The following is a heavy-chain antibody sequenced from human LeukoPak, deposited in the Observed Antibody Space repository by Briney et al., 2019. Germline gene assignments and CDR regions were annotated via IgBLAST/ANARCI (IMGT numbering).Heavy chain of an antibody. D-gene: IGHD6-13*01. V-gene: IGHV3-11*05. CDR3: ARGIAAAANYFDY. Sequence: GGSLRLSCAASGFTFSAYYMSWIRQAPGKGLEWVPYISTTSSYTNHADSVKGRFTISRDNAKNSLYLQMNSLRAKDTAVYYCARGIAAAANYFDYWGQGTLVTVSP. J-gene: IGHJ4*02. CDR1: GFTFSAYY. CDR2: ISTTSSYT.